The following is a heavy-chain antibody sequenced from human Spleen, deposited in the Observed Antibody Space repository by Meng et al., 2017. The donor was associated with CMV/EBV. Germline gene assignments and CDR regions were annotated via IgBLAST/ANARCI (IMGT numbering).Heavy chain of an antibody. J-gene: IGHJ5*02. CDR2: IYHSGIT. CDR1: GASISSGGYF. D-gene: IGHD3-22*01. Sequence: SGASISSGGYFWIRIRQSPGKGLEWIGYIYHSGITDYNPSLKSRLNISMDPSKNQFSLRLSSVTAADTAVYYCARDPTYYYDSSGYTWGQGTLVTVSS. V-gene: IGHV4-31*02. CDR3: ARDPTYYYDSSGYT.